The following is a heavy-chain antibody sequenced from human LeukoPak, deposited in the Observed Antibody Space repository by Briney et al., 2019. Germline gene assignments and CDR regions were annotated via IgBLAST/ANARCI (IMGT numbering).Heavy chain of an antibody. Sequence: PSETLSLTCTVSGGSITDSFWTWIRQPAGKGLEWIGRIYSSGITNCSPSLKSRVTMSVDTSKNQFSLNLTSVTAADTAVYFYASEQTTSGGRRLDSWGQGTLVIVSS. CDR2: IYSSGIT. D-gene: IGHD1-26*01. CDR1: GGSITDSF. J-gene: IGHJ4*02. CDR3: ASEQTTSGGRRLDS. V-gene: IGHV4-4*07.